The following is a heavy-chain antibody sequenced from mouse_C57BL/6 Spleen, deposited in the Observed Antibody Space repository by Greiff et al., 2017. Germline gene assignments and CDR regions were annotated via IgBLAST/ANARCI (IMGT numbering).Heavy chain of an antibody. CDR3: VIYYDYDEAY. D-gene: IGHD2-4*01. CDR2: INPSTGGT. J-gene: IGHJ3*01. Sequence: EVQLQQSGPELVKPGASVKISCKASGYSFTGYYMNWVKQSPEKSLEWIGEINPSTGGTTYNQKFKAKATLTVDKSSSTAYMQLKSLTSEDSAVYYCVIYYDYDEAYWGQGTLVTVSA. CDR1: GYSFTGYY. V-gene: IGHV1-42*01.